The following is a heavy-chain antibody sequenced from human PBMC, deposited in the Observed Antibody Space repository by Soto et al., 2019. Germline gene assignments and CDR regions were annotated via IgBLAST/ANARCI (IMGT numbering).Heavy chain of an antibody. D-gene: IGHD6-13*01. Sequence: ASVKVSCKASGGTFSSYAISWVRQAPGQGLEWMGGIIPIFGTADYAQKFQGRVTITADESTSTAYMELSSLRSEDTAVYYCASAPTLSSSWYMDDYWGQGTLVTVSS. CDR1: GGTFSSYA. CDR2: IIPIFGTA. CDR3: ASAPTLSSSWYMDDY. V-gene: IGHV1-69*13. J-gene: IGHJ4*02.